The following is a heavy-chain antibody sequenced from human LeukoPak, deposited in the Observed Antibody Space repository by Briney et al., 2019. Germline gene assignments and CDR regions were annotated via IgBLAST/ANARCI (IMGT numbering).Heavy chain of an antibody. CDR3: ARHGSGWSFDY. CDR2: IQNTGST. D-gene: IGHD6-19*01. J-gene: IGHJ4*02. V-gene: IGHV4-59*01. Sequence: SETLSLTCAVSGGSISSYYWSWIRQPPGKGLEWIGYIQNTGSTNYNPSLKSRVSISKDTSKNQFSLKLSSVTAADTAVYYCARHGSGWSFDYWGQGTLVTVSS. CDR1: GGSISSYY.